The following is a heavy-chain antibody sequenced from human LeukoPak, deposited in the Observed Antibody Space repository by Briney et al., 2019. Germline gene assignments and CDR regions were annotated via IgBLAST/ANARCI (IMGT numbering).Heavy chain of an antibody. J-gene: IGHJ4*02. CDR3: ARGLSGYSYGYYFDY. CDR1: GGSISNYY. D-gene: IGHD5-18*01. Sequence: SEALSLTCTVSGGSISNYYWSWIRQPPGKGLEWIGYIYYSGSTNYNPSLKSRATISADTSKNQLSLKLISVTAADTAVYYCARGLSGYSYGYYFDYWGQGSLVTVSS. V-gene: IGHV4-59*01. CDR2: IYYSGST.